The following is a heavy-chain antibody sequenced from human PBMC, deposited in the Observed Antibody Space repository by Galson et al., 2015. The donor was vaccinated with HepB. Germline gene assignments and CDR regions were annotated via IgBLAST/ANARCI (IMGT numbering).Heavy chain of an antibody. Sequence: LRLSCAASGFTFSSYSMNWVRQAPGKGLEWVSSISSSSSYIYYADSVKGRFTISRDNAKNSLYLQMNSLRAEDTAVYYCARVVERSSGYYYYYMDIWGKGTTVTVSS. V-gene: IGHV3-21*01. CDR3: ARVVERSSGYYYYYMDI. CDR2: ISSSSSYI. J-gene: IGHJ6*03. CDR1: GFTFSSYS. D-gene: IGHD2-2*01.